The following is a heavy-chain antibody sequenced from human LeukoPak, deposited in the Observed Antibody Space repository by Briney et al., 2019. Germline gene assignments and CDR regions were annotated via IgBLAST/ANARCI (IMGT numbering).Heavy chain of an antibody. Sequence: GASVKVSCKASGYTFTGYYMHWVRQAPGQGLEWMGWINPNSGGTNYAQKFQGRVTMTRDTSISTAYMTLSALRSDDTAVYYCARVPYSVHFEHWGQGTLVTVSS. J-gene: IGHJ4*02. CDR2: INPNSGGT. CDR3: ARVPYSVHFEH. CDR1: GYTFTGYY. D-gene: IGHD5/OR15-5a*01. V-gene: IGHV1-2*02.